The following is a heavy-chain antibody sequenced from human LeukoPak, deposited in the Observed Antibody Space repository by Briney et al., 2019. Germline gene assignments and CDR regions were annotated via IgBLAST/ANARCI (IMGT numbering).Heavy chain of an antibody. D-gene: IGHD6-13*01. Sequence: PGRSLRLSCAASGFTFSSYAMHWVRQAPGKGLEWVAVISYDGSNKYYADSVKGRFTISRDNSKNTLYLQMNSLRAEDTAVYYCARAGGAAAGTRYYYYYYYGMDVWGQGTTVTVSS. CDR3: ARAGGAAAGTRYYYYYYYGMDV. V-gene: IGHV3-30-3*01. CDR1: GFTFSSYA. J-gene: IGHJ6*02. CDR2: ISYDGSNK.